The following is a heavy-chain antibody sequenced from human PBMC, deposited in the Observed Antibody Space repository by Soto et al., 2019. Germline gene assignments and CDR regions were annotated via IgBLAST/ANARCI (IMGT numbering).Heavy chain of an antibody. V-gene: IGHV1-2*04. Sequence: ASVKVSCKASGYALTGYYIHWVRQAPGQGLEWMGWINPNSGGTNYAQKFQGWVTMTRDTSNSTAYMELSRLRSDDTAVYYCARDRAVAVANDYYSGMDVWGQGTTVTVSS. CDR2: INPNSGGT. D-gene: IGHD6-19*01. CDR1: GYALTGYY. CDR3: ARDRAVAVANDYYSGMDV. J-gene: IGHJ6*02.